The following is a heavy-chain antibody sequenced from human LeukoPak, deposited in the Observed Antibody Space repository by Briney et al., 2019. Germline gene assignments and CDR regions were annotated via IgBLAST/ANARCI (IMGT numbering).Heavy chain of an antibody. CDR1: GFTFSSYA. J-gene: IGHJ4*02. Sequence: QPGGSLRLSCAASGFTFSSYAMSWVRQAPGKGLEWVSAISGSGGSTYYADSVKGRFTISRDNSKNTLYLQMNSLRAEDTAVYYCAKGSFSHTYYYDSSGYFPGYWGQGPLVTVSS. D-gene: IGHD3-22*01. V-gene: IGHV3-23*01. CDR2: ISGSGGST. CDR3: AKGSFSHTYYYDSSGYFPGY.